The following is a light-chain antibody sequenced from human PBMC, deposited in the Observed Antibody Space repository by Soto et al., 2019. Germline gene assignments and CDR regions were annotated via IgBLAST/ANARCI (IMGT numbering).Light chain of an antibody. CDR3: QQSYSTPPT. V-gene: IGKV1-39*01. CDR2: DAS. J-gene: IGKJ1*01. Sequence: DIQITQSPSTLSASVGDRVSITCRASHSISSWLAWYQQKPGKAPKLLIYDASSLESGVPSRFSGSGSGTDFTLTISSLQPEDFATYYCQQSYSTPPTFGQGTKVDIK. CDR1: HSISSW.